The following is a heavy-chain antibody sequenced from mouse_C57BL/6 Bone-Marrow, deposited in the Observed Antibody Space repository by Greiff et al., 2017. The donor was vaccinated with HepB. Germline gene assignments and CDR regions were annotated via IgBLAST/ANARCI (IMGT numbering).Heavy chain of an antibody. Sequence: QVQLKESGAVLARPGASVKLSCKASGYTFTSYGISWVKQRTGQGLEWIGEIYPRSGNTYYNEKFKGKATLTADKSSSTAYMELRSLTSEDSAVYFCARTIYYDYGPWFAYWGQGTLVTVSA. CDR3: ARTIYYDYGPWFAY. J-gene: IGHJ3*01. D-gene: IGHD2-4*01. V-gene: IGHV1-81*01. CDR1: GYTFTSYG. CDR2: IYPRSGNT.